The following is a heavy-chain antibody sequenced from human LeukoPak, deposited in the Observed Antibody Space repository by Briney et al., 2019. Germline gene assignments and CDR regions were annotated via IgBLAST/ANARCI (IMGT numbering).Heavy chain of an antibody. D-gene: IGHD6-13*01. CDR1: GFTFSSYW. CDR2: IRSDGNNK. J-gene: IGHJ4*02. CDR3: AKDIPSSSWYLGY. V-gene: IGHV3-30*02. Sequence: GGSLRLSCAASGFTFSSYWMSWVRQAPGKGLEWVALIRSDGNNKYYADSVKGRFTISRDDSKNTLYLQMNSLRPEDTAVYYCAKDIPSSSWYLGYWGQGTLVTVSS.